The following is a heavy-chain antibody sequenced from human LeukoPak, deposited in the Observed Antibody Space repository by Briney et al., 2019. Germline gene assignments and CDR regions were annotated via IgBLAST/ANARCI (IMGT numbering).Heavy chain of an antibody. Sequence: ASVKVSCKASGYTFTGYDIHWVRQAPGQGLEWMGWINPNNGDTNYAQKFQGRVTMTRDTSIRTTYMDLSSLTSDDTAIYYCTRVITNDNYYYYCMDVWGKGTTVTVSS. J-gene: IGHJ6*03. V-gene: IGHV1-2*02. CDR3: TRVITNDNYYYYCMDV. CDR2: INPNNGDT. CDR1: GYTFTGYD.